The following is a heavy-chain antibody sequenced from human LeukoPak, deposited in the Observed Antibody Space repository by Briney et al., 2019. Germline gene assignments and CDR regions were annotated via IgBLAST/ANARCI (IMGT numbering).Heavy chain of an antibody. V-gene: IGHV4-59*01. Sequence: PSETLSLTCTVSGGSISSYYWSWIRQPPGKGLEWIGYIYYSGSTNYNPSLKSRVTMSVDTSKNQFSLKLSSVTAADTAVYYCARADIVVVPAAMGGYYYYGMDVWGQGTTVTVSS. CDR3: ARADIVVVPAAMGGYYYYGMDV. CDR1: GGSISSYY. D-gene: IGHD2-2*01. J-gene: IGHJ6*02. CDR2: IYYSGST.